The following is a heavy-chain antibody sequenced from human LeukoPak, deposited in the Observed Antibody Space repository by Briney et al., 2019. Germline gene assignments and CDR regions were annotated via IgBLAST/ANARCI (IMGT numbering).Heavy chain of an antibody. V-gene: IGHV4-30-4*01. CDR1: GGSISSGDYY. D-gene: IGHD6-13*01. J-gene: IGHJ3*02. CDR2: IYYSGST. Sequence: PSETLSLTCTVFGGSISSGDYYWSWIRQPPGKGLEWIGYIYYSGSTYYNPSLKSRVTISVDTSKNQFSLKLSSVTAADTAVYYCARVGVAAAAGTEGDAFDIWGQGTMVTVSS. CDR3: ARVGVAAAAGTEGDAFDI.